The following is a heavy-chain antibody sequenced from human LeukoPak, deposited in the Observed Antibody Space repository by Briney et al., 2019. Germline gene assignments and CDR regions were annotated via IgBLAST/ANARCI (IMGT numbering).Heavy chain of an antibody. J-gene: IGHJ4*02. D-gene: IGHD5-18*01. Sequence: SETLSLTCSVSGYSISSNYYWVWIRQPPGKGLEWIGYIYYSGSTNYNPSLKSRVTISVDTSKNQFSLKLSSVTAADTAVYYCARAGDTAMDYDYWGQGTLVTVSS. CDR1: GYSISSNYY. V-gene: IGHV4-61*05. CDR3: ARAGDTAMDYDY. CDR2: IYYSGST.